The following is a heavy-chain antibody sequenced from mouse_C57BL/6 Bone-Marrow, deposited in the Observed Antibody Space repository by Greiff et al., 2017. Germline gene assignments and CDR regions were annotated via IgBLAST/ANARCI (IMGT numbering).Heavy chain of an antibody. Sequence: QVQLQQPGTELVKPGASVKLSCKASGYTFTSYWMHWVQQRPGQGLEWIGNINPSNGGTNYNEKFKSKATLTVDKSSSTAYMQLSSLTSEDSAVXYCARGAIVRRIFAYWGQGTLVTVSA. V-gene: IGHV1-53*01. D-gene: IGHD2-5*01. CDR1: GYTFTSYW. J-gene: IGHJ3*01. CDR3: ARGAIVRRIFAY. CDR2: INPSNGGT.